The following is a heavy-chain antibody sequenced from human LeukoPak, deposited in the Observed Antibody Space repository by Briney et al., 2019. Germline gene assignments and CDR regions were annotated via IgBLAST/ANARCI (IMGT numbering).Heavy chain of an antibody. D-gene: IGHD4-17*01. CDR1: GGSISSSSYS. CDR3: ARVGDYGDYVNWFDP. CDR2: IYYSGST. Sequence: SETLSLTCTVSGGSISSSSYSWSWIRQPPGKGVEWIGSIYYSGSTHYNPSLKSRVTISVDTSKNQFSLNLSSVTAADTAVYYCARVGDYGDYVNWFDPWGPGTLVTVSS. V-gene: IGHV4-39*07. J-gene: IGHJ5*02.